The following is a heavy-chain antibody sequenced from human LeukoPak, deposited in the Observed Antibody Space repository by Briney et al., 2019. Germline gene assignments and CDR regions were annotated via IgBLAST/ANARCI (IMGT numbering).Heavy chain of an antibody. V-gene: IGHV3-23*01. Sequence: GGSLRLSCAASGFTFNGFAMSWVRQAPGKGLERVATFGISNSVTYYADSVKGRFTISRDNSENTMWLQMNGLRAEDTAVYYCAKGTKDYGSGSHNFDFWGQGILVTVSS. J-gene: IGHJ4*02. CDR2: FGISNSVT. CDR1: GFTFNGFA. D-gene: IGHD3-10*01. CDR3: AKGTKDYGSGSHNFDF.